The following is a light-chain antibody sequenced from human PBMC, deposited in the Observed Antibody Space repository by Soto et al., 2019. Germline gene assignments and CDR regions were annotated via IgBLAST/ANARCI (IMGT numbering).Light chain of an antibody. J-gene: IGKJ5*01. CDR2: AAS. CDR1: QGISSY. CDR3: QQLNYPIT. Sequence: DIQLTQSPSFLSASVGDRVTITCRASQGISSYLAWYQQKPGKAPKLLIYAASTLQSGVPSRFSGSGSGTEFTLTISSLQPEDFATYYCQQLNYPITFAQGTRLEIK. V-gene: IGKV1-9*01.